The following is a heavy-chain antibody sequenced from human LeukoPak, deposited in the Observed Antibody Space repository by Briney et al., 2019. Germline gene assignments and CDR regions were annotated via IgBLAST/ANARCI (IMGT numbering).Heavy chain of an antibody. CDR3: ARAEGYHLPLD. CDR1: GYSISSGYY. Sequence: SETLSLTCSVSGYSISSGYYWGWIRQPPGKGPEWIGDMFHSGDTYYNPSLMSRVTMSVDTSKNQCSLKVKSVTAADTAVYYCARAEGYHLPLDWGQGTLVTVSS. V-gene: IGHV4-38-2*02. CDR2: MFHSGDT. D-gene: IGHD2-2*01. J-gene: IGHJ4*02.